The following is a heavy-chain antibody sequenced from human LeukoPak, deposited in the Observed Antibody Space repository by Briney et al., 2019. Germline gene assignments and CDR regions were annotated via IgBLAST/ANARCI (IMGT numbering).Heavy chain of an antibody. V-gene: IGHV4-61*01. CDR1: GGSISSSSYY. Sequence: PSETLSLTCTVSGGSISSSSYYWSWIRQPPGKGLEWIGYIYYSGSTNYNPSLKSRVTISVDTSKNQFSLKLSSVTAADTAVYYCARDGFGEGARFDPWGQGTLVTVSS. D-gene: IGHD3-10*01. CDR2: IYYSGST. CDR3: ARDGFGEGARFDP. J-gene: IGHJ5*02.